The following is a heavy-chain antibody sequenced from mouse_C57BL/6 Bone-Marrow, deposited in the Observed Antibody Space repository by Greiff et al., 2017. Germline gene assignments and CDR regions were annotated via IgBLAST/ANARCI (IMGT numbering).Heavy chain of an antibody. CDR3: ARGEGYWYFDV. Sequence: QVQLQQSGAELVRPGASVKMSCKASGYTFTSYNMHWVKQTPRQGLEWIGAIYPGNGDTSYNKKFKGKATLTVDKSSSTVNMQLSSLTSEDSAVYFCARGEGYWYFDVWGTGTTVTVSS. CDR1: GYTFTSYN. CDR2: IYPGNGDT. J-gene: IGHJ1*03. V-gene: IGHV1-12*01.